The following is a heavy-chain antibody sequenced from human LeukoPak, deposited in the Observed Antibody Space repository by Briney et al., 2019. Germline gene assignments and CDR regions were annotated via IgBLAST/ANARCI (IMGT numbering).Heavy chain of an antibody. CDR3: ARGILWFGEGAFDI. CDR2: ISSTSSYI. J-gene: IGHJ3*02. D-gene: IGHD3-10*01. Sequence: PGGSLRLSCAASGFTFSSYSMNWVRQAPGKGLEWVSSISSTSSYIYYADSLKGRFTISRDNAKNSLYLQMNSLRAEDTAFYYCARGILWFGEGAFDIWGQGTMVTVSS. CDR1: GFTFSSYS. V-gene: IGHV3-21*01.